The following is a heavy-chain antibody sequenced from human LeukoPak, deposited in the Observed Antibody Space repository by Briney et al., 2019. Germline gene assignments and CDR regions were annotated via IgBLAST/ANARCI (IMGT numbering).Heavy chain of an antibody. CDR1: GYTFIGYY. D-gene: IGHD2-15*01. J-gene: IGHJ4*02. CDR3: ARAKGYCSAGSCYSAFDY. V-gene: IGHV1-2*02. CDR2: INPNNGGT. Sequence: ASVKVSCKASGYTFIGYYIHWVRQAPGQWLEWMGWINPNNGGTNYAQKFQGRVTMTRDTSISTAYMELSRLRSEDTAVYYCARAKGYCSAGSCYSAFDYWGQGTLVTVSS.